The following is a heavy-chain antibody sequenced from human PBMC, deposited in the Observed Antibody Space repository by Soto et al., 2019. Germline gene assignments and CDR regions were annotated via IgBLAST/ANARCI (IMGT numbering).Heavy chain of an antibody. D-gene: IGHD6-13*01. J-gene: IGHJ4*02. CDR1: GGTFSSYT. CDR2: IIPILGIA. CDR3: ARETAAGTSSFDY. V-gene: IGHV1-69*08. Sequence: QVQLVQSGAEVKKPGSSVKVSCKASGGTFSSYTISWVRQAPGQGLEWMGRIIPILGIANYAQKFQGRVTIPADKSTSTAYMELSSLRSEDTAVYYCARETAAGTSSFDYWGQGTLVTVSS.